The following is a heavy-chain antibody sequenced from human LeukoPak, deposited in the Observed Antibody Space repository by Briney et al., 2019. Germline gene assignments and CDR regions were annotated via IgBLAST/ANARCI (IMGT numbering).Heavy chain of an antibody. CDR2: INHSGST. CDR1: GGSISSSSYY. V-gene: IGHV4-39*07. D-gene: IGHD5-18*01. CDR3: ARGPGGREYSYEHYYYYMDV. Sequence: PSETLSLTCTVSGGSISSSSYYWGWIRQPPGKGLEWIGEINHSGSTNYNPSLKSRVTISVDTSKNQFSLKLSSVTAADTAVYYWARGPGGREYSYEHYYYYMDVGGKGTTVTVSS. J-gene: IGHJ6*03.